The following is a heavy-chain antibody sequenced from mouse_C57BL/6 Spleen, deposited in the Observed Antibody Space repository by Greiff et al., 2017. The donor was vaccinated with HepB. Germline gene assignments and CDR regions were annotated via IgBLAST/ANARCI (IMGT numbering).Heavy chain of an antibody. D-gene: IGHD1-1*01. J-gene: IGHJ2*01. CDR2: ISYDGSN. Sequence: EVQLVESGPGLVKPSQSLSLTCSVTGYSITSGYYWNWIRQFPGNKLEWMGYISYDGSNNYNPSLKNRISITRDTSKNQFFLKLNSVTTEDTATYYCARRGPVVAPYYFDYWGQGTTLTVSS. CDR3: ARRGPVVAPYYFDY. V-gene: IGHV3-6*01. CDR1: GYSITSGYY.